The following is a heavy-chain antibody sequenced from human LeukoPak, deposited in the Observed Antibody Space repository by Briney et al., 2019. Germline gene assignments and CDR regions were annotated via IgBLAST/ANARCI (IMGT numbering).Heavy chain of an antibody. Sequence: PSETLSLTCTVSGGSIGSSAYYWGWIRQPPGKGLEWIGSFYFSGSTYYNTSLKSRVTISVDPSKNQFSLKLSSVTAADTAVYYCARDQRGDSAYDFDYWGQGILVTVSS. CDR1: GGSIGSSAYY. J-gene: IGHJ4*02. D-gene: IGHD5-12*01. CDR3: ARDQRGDSAYDFDY. CDR2: FYFSGST. V-gene: IGHV4-39*02.